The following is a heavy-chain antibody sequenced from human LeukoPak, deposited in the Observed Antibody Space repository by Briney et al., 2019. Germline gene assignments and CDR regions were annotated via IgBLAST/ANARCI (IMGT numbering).Heavy chain of an antibody. D-gene: IGHD3-9*01. J-gene: IGHJ4*02. Sequence: ASVKVSCKASGYTFTGYYMHWVRQAPGQGLEWMGWINPNHGDTNYAQKFQDRVSMTRDASISTAYMHLSRLRSADTAVYYCARSPHILIGENFDYWGQGTLLTVSS. V-gene: IGHV1-2*02. CDR2: INPNHGDT. CDR3: ARSPHILIGENFDY. CDR1: GYTFTGYY.